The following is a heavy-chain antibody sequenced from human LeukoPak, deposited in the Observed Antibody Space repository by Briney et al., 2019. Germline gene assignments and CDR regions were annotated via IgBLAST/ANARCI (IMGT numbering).Heavy chain of an antibody. CDR1: GFTFSSFE. V-gene: IGHV3-48*03. Sequence: PGGSLRLSCAASGFTFSSFEMNWVRQAPGKGLEWLSYISSSGSTIYYADSVKGRFTMSRDNAKSSLYLQMNSLRVEDTAMYYCARENQLAGDYWGQGTLVTVSS. D-gene: IGHD5-24*01. CDR2: ISSSGSTI. J-gene: IGHJ4*02. CDR3: ARENQLAGDY.